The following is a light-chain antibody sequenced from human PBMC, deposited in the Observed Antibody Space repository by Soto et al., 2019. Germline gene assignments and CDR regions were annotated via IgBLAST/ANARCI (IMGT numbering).Light chain of an antibody. CDR1: QSVSSSY. Sequence: EIVLTQSPGTLSLSPGERATLSCRASQSVSSSYLAWYQQKPGQAPRLLISGASSRATGIPDKFSGSGSGTDFTLTISRLEPEDFAVYYCQQYGSSPGTFGQGTKLEIK. CDR3: QQYGSSPGT. V-gene: IGKV3-20*01. CDR2: GAS. J-gene: IGKJ2*01.